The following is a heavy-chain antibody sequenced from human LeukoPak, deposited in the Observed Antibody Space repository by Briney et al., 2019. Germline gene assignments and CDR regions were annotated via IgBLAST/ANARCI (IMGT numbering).Heavy chain of an antibody. D-gene: IGHD6-6*01. CDR3: GSGPRIASRGTRYHCFDP. CDR2: ITHSGRT. Sequence: SQSLSLTCAVYGGGSSGYSCGWIRQPPRRRLEWRGEITHSGRTNSKPPLKRRVSISEETPKKPFSLRLCAVTAARTAVYFCGSGPRIASRGTRYHCFDPWGQGTLVTVSS. CDR1: GGGSSGYS. J-gene: IGHJ5*02. V-gene: IGHV4-34*01.